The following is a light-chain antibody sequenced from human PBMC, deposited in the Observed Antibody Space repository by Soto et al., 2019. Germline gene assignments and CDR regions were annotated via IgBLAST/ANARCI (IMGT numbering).Light chain of an antibody. CDR3: QQFNNYPPLT. CDR1: QGISSA. V-gene: IGKV1D-13*01. Sequence: AIQLTQSPSSLSASVGDRVTITSRASQGISSALAWYQQKPGKAPKLLIYDASSLESGVPLRFSGSGSGTDFTLTITSLQPEDFATDYCQQFNNYPPLTFGGGTKVDI. J-gene: IGKJ4*01. CDR2: DAS.